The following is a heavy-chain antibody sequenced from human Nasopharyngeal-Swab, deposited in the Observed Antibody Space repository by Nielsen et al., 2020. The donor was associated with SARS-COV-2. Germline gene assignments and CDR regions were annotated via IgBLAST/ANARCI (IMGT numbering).Heavy chain of an antibody. V-gene: IGHV3-23*01. CDR2: ISGSGGST. CDR3: AKGVTPFDS. J-gene: IGHJ4*02. Sequence: GESLKISCAASGITLSSYAMSWVRQAPGKGLEWVSFISGSGGSTYYADSVKGRFTLSRDNSKNTLYLQMNSLRAEDTAVYYCAKGVTPFDSWGQGTLVTVSS. CDR1: GITLSSYA. D-gene: IGHD4-23*01.